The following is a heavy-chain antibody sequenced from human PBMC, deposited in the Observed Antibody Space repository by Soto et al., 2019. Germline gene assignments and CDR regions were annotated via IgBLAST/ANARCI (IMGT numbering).Heavy chain of an antibody. CDR2: IIPILGIA. CDR1: GGTFSSYT. J-gene: IGHJ4*02. V-gene: IGHV1-69*02. CDR3: AFGSIPDDYGDY. Sequence: QVQLVQSGAEVKKPGSSVKVSCKASGGTFSSYTISWVRQAPGQGLEWMGRIIPILGIANYAQKFQGRVTITADKSTSTASMELSSLRSEDTAVYYCAFGSIPDDYGDYWGQGTLVTVSS. D-gene: IGHD3-10*01.